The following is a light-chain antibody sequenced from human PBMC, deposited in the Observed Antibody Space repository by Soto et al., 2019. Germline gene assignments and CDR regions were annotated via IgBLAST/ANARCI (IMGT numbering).Light chain of an antibody. CDR3: QHYVTSPLT. CDR1: QSVSSTF. V-gene: IGKV3-20*01. J-gene: IGKJ4*01. Sequence: EIVFTQSPGTLCLSPGERATLSCRASQSVSSTFLAWYQQKPGQAPRLLIYATSSRATGIPDRFSGSGSGTDFTLTISRLEPEDFAVYFCQHYVTSPLTFGGGTKVDIK. CDR2: ATS.